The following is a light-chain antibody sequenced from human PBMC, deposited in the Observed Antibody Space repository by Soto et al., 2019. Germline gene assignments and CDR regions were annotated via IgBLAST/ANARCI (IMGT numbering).Light chain of an antibody. CDR2: AAT. V-gene: IGKV1-39*01. J-gene: IGKJ3*01. CDR1: QSIGSY. Sequence: DIQMTQSPSSLSASVGDRVTITCRASQSIGSYLNWFQQKPGKAPKLLIYAATSLQSGVPSRFSGSGSGTDFTLTISSLQHQDFATYYCQESYSVPFFSFGPGTKVNIK. CDR3: QESYSVPFFS.